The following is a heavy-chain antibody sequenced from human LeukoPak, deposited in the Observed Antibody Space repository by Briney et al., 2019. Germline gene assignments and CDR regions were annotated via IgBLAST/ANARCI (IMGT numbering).Heavy chain of an antibody. CDR3: ARETSYSSSWYGAFDI. D-gene: IGHD6-13*01. CDR2: IRYDGSNK. Sequence: GGSLRLSCAASGFTFSSYGMHWVRQAPGKGLEWVAFIRYDGSNKYYADSVKGRFTISRDNSKNTLYLQMNSLRAEDTAVYYCARETSYSSSWYGAFDIWGQGTMVTVSS. CDR1: GFTFSSYG. J-gene: IGHJ3*02. V-gene: IGHV3-30*02.